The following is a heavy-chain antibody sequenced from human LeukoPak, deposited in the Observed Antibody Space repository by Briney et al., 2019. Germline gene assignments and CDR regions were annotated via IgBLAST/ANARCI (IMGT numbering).Heavy chain of an antibody. CDR1: GFTFSSYW. CDR3: ARSSNSVVVAATPGYFQH. V-gene: IGHV3-74*01. CDR2: VDSDGSST. J-gene: IGHJ1*01. D-gene: IGHD2-15*01. Sequence: PGGSLRLSCAASGFTFSSYWMHWVRQAPGKGLVWVSRVDSDGSSTRYADSVKGRFTISRDNAKNSLYLQMNSLRAEDTAVYYCARSSNSVVVAATPGYFQHWGQGTLVTVSS.